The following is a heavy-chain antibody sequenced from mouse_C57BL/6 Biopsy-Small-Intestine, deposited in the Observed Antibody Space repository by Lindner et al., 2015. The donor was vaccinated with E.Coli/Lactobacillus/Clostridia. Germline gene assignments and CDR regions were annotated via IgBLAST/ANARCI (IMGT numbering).Heavy chain of an antibody. J-gene: IGHJ4*01. Sequence: SVKVSCKAFGYSFSRYTIHWVRQAHGQGLEWMGWINAGATKYSEKFQGRVTITRDTSASAAYMELSSLTSADTAVYFCARENVDRGWFYDYWGQGTLVTVSS. CDR1: GYSFSRYT. V-gene: IGHV1-84*02. CDR2: INAGAT. D-gene: IGHD2-2*01. CDR3: ARENVDRGWFYDY.